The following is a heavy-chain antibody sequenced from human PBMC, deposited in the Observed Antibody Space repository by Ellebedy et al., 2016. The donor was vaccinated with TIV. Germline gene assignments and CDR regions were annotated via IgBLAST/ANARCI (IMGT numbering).Heavy chain of an antibody. CDR3: ARHSGGHGFDI. Sequence: GESLKISCAASGFSISSHRMHWVRQAAGKGLVWVSHISSDGSDTSYADSVKGRFIISRDNAEKTRDPQMSSLRAEDTALYYCARHSGGHGFDIWGQGTMVTVSP. V-gene: IGHV3-74*01. CDR1: GFSISSHR. CDR2: ISSDGSDT. J-gene: IGHJ3*02. D-gene: IGHD2-21*01.